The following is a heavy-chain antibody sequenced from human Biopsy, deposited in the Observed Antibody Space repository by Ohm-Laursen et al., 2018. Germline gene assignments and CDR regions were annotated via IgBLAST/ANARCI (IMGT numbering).Heavy chain of an antibody. CDR1: GFIFSTYT. Sequence: SLRLSCAASGFIFSTYTMNWVRPAPGGGLAWVSSISSRSSDIYYADSVKGRFTISRDNAKNSLFLHMNSLRAEDTAVYYCARNLGVTPGYQDYWGQGTLVTVSS. CDR3: ARNLGVTPGYQDY. D-gene: IGHD2-2*01. J-gene: IGHJ4*02. CDR2: ISSRSSDI. V-gene: IGHV3-21*01.